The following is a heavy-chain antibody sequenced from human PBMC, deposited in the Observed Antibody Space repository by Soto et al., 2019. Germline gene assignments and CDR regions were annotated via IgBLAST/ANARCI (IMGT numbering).Heavy chain of an antibody. D-gene: IGHD6-13*01. J-gene: IGHJ4*02. Sequence: ASVKVSCKASGYTFTSYDINWVRQATGQGLEWMGWTNPNSGNTGYAQKFQGRVTMTRNTSISTAYMELSSLRSEDTAVYYCARGPRYSNSPFDYWGQGTLVTVSS. CDR1: GYTFTSYD. CDR3: ARGPRYSNSPFDY. CDR2: TNPNSGNT. V-gene: IGHV1-8*01.